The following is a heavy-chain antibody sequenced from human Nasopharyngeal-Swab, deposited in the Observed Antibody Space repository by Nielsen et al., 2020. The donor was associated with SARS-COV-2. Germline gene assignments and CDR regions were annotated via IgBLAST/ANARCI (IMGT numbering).Heavy chain of an antibody. J-gene: IGHJ6*02. V-gene: IGHV3-9*01. CDR1: GFTFDDYA. CDR2: IAWNSGSL. Sequence: GGSLRLSCAASGFTFDDYAMHWVRQAPRKGLEWVSGIAWNSGSLAYVDSVKGRFTISRDNAKNSLYLQMNSLTEEDTAFYYCARGSGSEWFYYYGMDVWGQGTTVTVSS. D-gene: IGHD2-21*01. CDR3: ARGSGSEWFYYYGMDV.